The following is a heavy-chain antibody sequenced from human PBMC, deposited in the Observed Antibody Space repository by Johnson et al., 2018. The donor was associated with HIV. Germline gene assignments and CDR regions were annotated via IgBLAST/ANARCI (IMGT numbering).Heavy chain of an antibody. J-gene: IGHJ3*02. CDR1: GFTFSNAW. D-gene: IGHD3-3*01. CDR3: AKPQWVSSGAFDI. Sequence: QVQLVESGGGLVKPGGSLRLSCAASGFTFSNAWMSWVRQAPGKGLEWVAVISYDGSNKYYADSVKGRFTISRDNSKNTLYLQMNSLTAEDTAVYYCAKPQWVSSGAFDIWGQETMATVSS. V-gene: IGHV3-30*18. CDR2: ISYDGSNK.